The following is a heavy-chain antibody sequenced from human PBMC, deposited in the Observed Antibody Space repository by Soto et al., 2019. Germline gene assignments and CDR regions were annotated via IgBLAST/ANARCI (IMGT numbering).Heavy chain of an antibody. CDR3: AREFSGYYYGMDV. CDR2: ISYDGSNK. J-gene: IGHJ6*02. D-gene: IGHD3-3*01. V-gene: IGHV3-30-3*01. CDR1: GFTFSSYA. Sequence: GGSLRLSCAASGFTFSSYAMHWVRQAPGKGLEWVAVISYDGSNKYYADSVKGRFTISRDNPKNTLYLQMNSLRAEDRAVYYCAREFSGYYYGMDVWGQGTTVTVSS.